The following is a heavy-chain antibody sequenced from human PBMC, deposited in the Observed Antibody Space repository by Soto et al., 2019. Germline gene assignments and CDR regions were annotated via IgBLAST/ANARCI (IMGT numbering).Heavy chain of an antibody. J-gene: IGHJ6*02. V-gene: IGHV1-8*01. Sequence: ASVKVSFKASGYTFSDFDINWLRQAAGQGPEWMGWMNAKSGDTFSAQRLQGKFNMTWDTSLSTAYMEVGSLTSDDAAIYYCARGNPFNYAGFDVWGQGTTVTV. CDR2: MNAKSGDT. D-gene: IGHD3-16*01. CDR3: ARGNPFNYAGFDV. CDR1: GYTFSDFD.